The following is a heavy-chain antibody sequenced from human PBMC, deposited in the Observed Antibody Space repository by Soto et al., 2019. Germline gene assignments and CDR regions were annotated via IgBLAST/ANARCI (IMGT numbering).Heavy chain of an antibody. Sequence: SETLSLTCNVSGGSIYTYYWNWIRQSPGKGLEWIGYISDGGSTNYNPSLKSRVTISVDTSKNQFSLRLSSVSAADTAVYYCARGAGGNFYFDYWGQGTLVTVSS. D-gene: IGHD2-21*02. V-gene: IGHV4-59*12. CDR1: GGSIYTYY. CDR3: ARGAGGNFYFDY. CDR2: ISDGGST. J-gene: IGHJ4*02.